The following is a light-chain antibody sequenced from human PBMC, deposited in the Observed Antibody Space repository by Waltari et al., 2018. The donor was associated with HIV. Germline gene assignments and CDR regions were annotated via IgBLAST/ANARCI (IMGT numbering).Light chain of an antibody. V-gene: IGKV1-8*01. CDR2: GVS. Sequence: AIRMTQSPSSIPASKGDKVAITCRASQAINSSLAWYQQNPGGAPKLRIYGVSTVERGVASIFSGSGFGTQFTLTIVCLQPEDFATYYCEQYFNVPCTFGPGTKV. J-gene: IGKJ3*01. CDR3: EQYFNVPCT. CDR1: QAINSS.